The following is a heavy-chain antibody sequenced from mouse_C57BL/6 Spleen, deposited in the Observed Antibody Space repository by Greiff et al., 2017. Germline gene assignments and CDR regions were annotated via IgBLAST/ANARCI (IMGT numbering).Heavy chain of an antibody. CDR2: IDPATGGP. V-gene: IGHV1-15*01. D-gene: IGHD2-4*01. Sequence: VQLQQSGAELVRPGASVTLSCKASGYTFTDYEMHWVKQTPVHGLAWIGAIDPATGGPAYNQKFKGKAILTADKSSSTAYMELRSLTSEDSAVYDCTRGDDYDGFDYWGQGTTLTVSS. CDR1: GYTFTDYE. J-gene: IGHJ2*01. CDR3: TRGDDYDGFDY.